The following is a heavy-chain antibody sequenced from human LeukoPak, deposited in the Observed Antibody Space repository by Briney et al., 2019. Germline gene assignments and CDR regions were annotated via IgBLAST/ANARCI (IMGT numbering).Heavy chain of an antibody. D-gene: IGHD3-3*01. CDR1: GFTFSSYW. CDR3: ARDITIFGVVRNYYGMDV. CDR2: IKQDGSEK. Sequence: GGSLRLSCAASGFTFSSYWMSWVRQAPGKGLEWVANIKQDGSEKYYVDSVKGRFTTSRDNAKNSLYLQMNSLRAEDTAVYYCARDITIFGVVRNYYGMDVWGQGTTVTVSS. V-gene: IGHV3-7*01. J-gene: IGHJ6*02.